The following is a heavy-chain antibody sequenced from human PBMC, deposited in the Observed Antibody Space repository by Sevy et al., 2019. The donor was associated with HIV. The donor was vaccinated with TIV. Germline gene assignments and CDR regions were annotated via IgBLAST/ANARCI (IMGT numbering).Heavy chain of an antibody. D-gene: IGHD3-22*01. CDR2: IIPIFGTA. J-gene: IGHJ6*02. V-gene: IGHV1-69*13. CDR1: GGTFSSYA. Sequence: ASVKVSCKASGGTFSSYAISWVRQAPGQGLEWMGGIIPIFGTANYAQTFQGRVTITADESTSTAYMELSSLRSEDTAVYYCASRPYYYDSSGYFPYGMDVWGQGTTVTVSS. CDR3: ASRPYYYDSSGYFPYGMDV.